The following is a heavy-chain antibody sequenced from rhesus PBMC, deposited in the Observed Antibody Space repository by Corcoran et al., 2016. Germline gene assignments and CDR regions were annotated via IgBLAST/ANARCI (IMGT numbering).Heavy chain of an antibody. J-gene: IGHJ5-1*01. CDR2: MNGNRGST. Sequence: QVQLQESGPGLVKPPETLSLTCAVSGASISSHWWSWIRQPPGTGLEWIGEMNGNRGSTYYHPSLKSRVNISKDASKNQFSLKLSSVTAADTAVYYCARDVVVITRRFDVWGPGVLVTVSS. CDR3: ARDVVVITRRFDV. D-gene: IGHD3-16*01. V-gene: IGHV4-80*01. CDR1: GASISSHW.